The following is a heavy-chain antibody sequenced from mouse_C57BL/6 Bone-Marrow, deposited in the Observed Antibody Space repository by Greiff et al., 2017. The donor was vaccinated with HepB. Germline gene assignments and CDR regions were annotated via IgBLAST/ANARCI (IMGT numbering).Heavy chain of an antibody. CDR3: ARGKYYGNYGGGAMDY. D-gene: IGHD2-1*01. Sequence: EVMLVESGGGLVQSGRSLRLSCATSGFTFSDFYMEWVRQAPGKGLEWIAASRNKANDYTTEYSASVKGRFIVSRDTSQSILYLQMNALRAEDTAIYYCARGKYYGNYGGGAMDYWGQGTSVTVSS. V-gene: IGHV7-1*01. CDR1: GFTFSDFY. J-gene: IGHJ4*01. CDR2: SRNKANDYTT.